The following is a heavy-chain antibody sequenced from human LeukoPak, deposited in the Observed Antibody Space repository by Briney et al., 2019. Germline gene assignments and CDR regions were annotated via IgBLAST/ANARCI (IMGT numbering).Heavy chain of an antibody. Sequence: GGSLRLSCAASGFTFSSYGMHWVRQAPGKGLEWVAFIRYDGSNKYYDSVKGRLTISRDNSKNTPYLQMNSLRAEDTAVYYCARRYCSGGSCYSIDYWGQGTLVTVSS. CDR2: IRYDGSNK. V-gene: IGHV3-30*02. D-gene: IGHD2-15*01. J-gene: IGHJ4*02. CDR1: GFTFSSYG. CDR3: ARRYCSGGSCYSIDY.